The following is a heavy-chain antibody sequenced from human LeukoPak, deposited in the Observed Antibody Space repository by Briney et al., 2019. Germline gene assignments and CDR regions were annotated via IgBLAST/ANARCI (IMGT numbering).Heavy chain of an antibody. V-gene: IGHV4-39*01. CDR3: ARQVPTQGHVLRFLEWLFEFDY. CDR1: GGSINSSSYY. J-gene: IGHJ4*02. Sequence: SDTLSLTCTVSGGSINSSSYYWGWIRQPPGKGLEWIGSIYYSGSTYYNPSLKSRVTISVDTSKNQFSLKLSSVTAADTAVYYCARQVPTQGHVLRFLEWLFEFDYWGQGTLVTVSS. CDR2: IYYSGST. D-gene: IGHD3-3*01.